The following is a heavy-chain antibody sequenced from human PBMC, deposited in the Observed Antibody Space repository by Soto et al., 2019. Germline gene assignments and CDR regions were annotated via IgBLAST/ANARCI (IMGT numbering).Heavy chain of an antibody. CDR3: AREMATIKSHYYYGMDV. CDR1: GYTFTGYY. V-gene: IGHV1-2*04. Sequence: ASVKVSCKASGYTFTGYYMHWVRQAPGQGLEWMGWINPNSGGTNYAQKFQGWVTMTRDTSISTAYMELSRLRSDDTAVYYCAREMATIKSHYYYGMDVWGQGTTVTV. J-gene: IGHJ6*02. D-gene: IGHD5-12*01. CDR2: INPNSGGT.